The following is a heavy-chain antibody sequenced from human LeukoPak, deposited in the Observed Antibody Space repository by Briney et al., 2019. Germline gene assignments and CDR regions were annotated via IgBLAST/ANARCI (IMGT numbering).Heavy chain of an antibody. CDR1: GYTFTSYG. V-gene: IGHV1-18*01. Sequence: ASVKVSCKASGYTFTSYGISWVRQAPGQGLEWMGWISAYNGNTNYAQKLQGRVTMTTDTSTSTAYMELRSLRSDDTAVYYCARPKKLLWFGASDDAFDIWGQGTMVTVSS. CDR2: ISAYNGNT. J-gene: IGHJ3*02. CDR3: ARPKKLLWFGASDDAFDI. D-gene: IGHD3-10*01.